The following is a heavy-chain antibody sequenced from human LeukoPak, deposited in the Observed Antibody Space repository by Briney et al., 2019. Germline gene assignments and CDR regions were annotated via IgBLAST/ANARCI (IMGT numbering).Heavy chain of an antibody. CDR1: GFTFSSYG. J-gene: IGHJ6*03. Sequence: GGSLRLSCAASGFTFSSYGMHWVRQAPGKGLEWVAFIRYDGSTKYYADSVKGRFTISRDNAKNSLYLQMNSLRAEDTAVYYCARQDTAMVINPMDVWGKGTTVTVSS. CDR2: IRYDGSTK. D-gene: IGHD5-18*01. CDR3: ARQDTAMVINPMDV. V-gene: IGHV3-30*02.